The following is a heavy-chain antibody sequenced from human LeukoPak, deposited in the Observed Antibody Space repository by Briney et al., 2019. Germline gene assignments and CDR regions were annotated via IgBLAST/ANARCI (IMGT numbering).Heavy chain of an antibody. CDR3: ARAPYCSSTSCCRGPFDY. V-gene: IGHV1-2*02. CDR2: INPNSGGT. Sequence: ASVKVSCKASGYTFTGYYMHWVRQAPGQGLEWMGWINPNSGGTNYAQKFQGRVTMTRDTSISTAYMELSRLRSDDTAVYYCARAPYCSSTSCCRGPFDYWGQGTLVTVSS. CDR1: GYTFTGYY. D-gene: IGHD2-2*01. J-gene: IGHJ4*02.